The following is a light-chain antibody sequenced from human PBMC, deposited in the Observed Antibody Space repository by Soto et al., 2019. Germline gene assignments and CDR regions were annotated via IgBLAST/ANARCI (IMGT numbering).Light chain of an antibody. Sequence: EIVMTQSPATLSVSPGERATLSCRASQSVNSNLAWYQQKPGQAPRLLIYATSTRATGIPDRFSGSGSGTEFSLTISNLQSEDLAVYHCQQYDNKPPITFGQGTRLEIK. J-gene: IGKJ5*01. CDR2: ATS. CDR1: QSVNSN. CDR3: QQYDNKPPIT. V-gene: IGKV3-15*01.